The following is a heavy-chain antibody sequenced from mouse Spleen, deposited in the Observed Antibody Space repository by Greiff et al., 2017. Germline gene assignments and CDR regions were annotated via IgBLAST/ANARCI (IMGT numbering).Heavy chain of an antibody. V-gene: IGHV1S137*01. D-gene: IGHD1-1*01. Sequence: VQLKESGAELVRPGVSVKISCKGSGYTFTDYAMHWVKQSHAKSLEWIGVISTYYGDASYNQKFKGKATMTVDKSSSTAYMELARLTSEDSAIYYCARVYGSSLYYAMDYWGQGTSVTVSS. CDR3: ARVYGSSLYYAMDY. J-gene: IGHJ4*01. CDR2: ISTYYGDA. CDR1: GYTFTDYA.